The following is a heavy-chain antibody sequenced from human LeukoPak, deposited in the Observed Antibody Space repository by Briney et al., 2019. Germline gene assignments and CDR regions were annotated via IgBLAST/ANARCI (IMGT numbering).Heavy chain of an antibody. D-gene: IGHD4-23*01. CDR2: ISSSSSYI. J-gene: IGHJ4*02. Sequence: GGSLRLSCAASGFTFSSYSMNWVRQAPGKALEGVSSISSSSSYIYYADSVKGRFTISRDNAKNSLYLQMNSLGAEDTAVYYCARNHHGGTRVTLDYGGGGTLVSVS. V-gene: IGHV3-21*01. CDR1: GFTFSSYS. CDR3: ARNHHGGTRVTLDY.